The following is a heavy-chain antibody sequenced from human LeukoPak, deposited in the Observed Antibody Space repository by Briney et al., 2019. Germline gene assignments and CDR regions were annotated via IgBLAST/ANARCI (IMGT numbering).Heavy chain of an antibody. Sequence: TSVKVSCKASGFTFTSSAMQWVRQARGQRLEWIGWIVVGSGNTNYAQKFQERVTITRDMFTSTAYMELSSLRSEGTAVYYCAAAPSTTYYYGSGSYYKRENWFDPWGQGTLVTVSS. CDR2: IVVGSGNT. CDR1: GFTFTSSA. J-gene: IGHJ5*02. V-gene: IGHV1-58*02. D-gene: IGHD3-10*01. CDR3: AAAPSTTYYYGSGSYYKRENWFDP.